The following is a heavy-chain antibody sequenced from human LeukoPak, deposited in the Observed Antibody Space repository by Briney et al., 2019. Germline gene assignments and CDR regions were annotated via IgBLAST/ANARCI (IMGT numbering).Heavy chain of an antibody. CDR3: ARGRGVSLDY. D-gene: IGHD3-10*01. J-gene: IGHJ4*02. CDR2: INSEGSSI. Sequence: GGSPRLTCAASGLTISNYWMHWVRQVPGKGLVWVSRINSEGSSISYADSVKGRFTISRDNAKNTLNLQMNSLRAEDTAVYYCARGRGVSLDYWGQGALVTVSS. CDR1: GLTISNYW. V-gene: IGHV3-74*01.